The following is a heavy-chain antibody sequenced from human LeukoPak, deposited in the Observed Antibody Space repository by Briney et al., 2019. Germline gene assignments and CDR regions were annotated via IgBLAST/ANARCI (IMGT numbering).Heavy chain of an antibody. CDR1: GXTXXXYG. Sequence: SGXTXXXYGMSWVRQAPGKGLXWVSAISGSGGSTDYADSVKGRFTISRDNCKNTLYLQMNSLRDEDTAVYYXXXXXXXXXGXXXXXXXXYWGXXXLXTVSS. CDR3: XXXXXXXXGXXXXXXXXY. V-gene: IGHV3-23*01. CDR2: ISGSGGST. J-gene: IGHJ4*01.